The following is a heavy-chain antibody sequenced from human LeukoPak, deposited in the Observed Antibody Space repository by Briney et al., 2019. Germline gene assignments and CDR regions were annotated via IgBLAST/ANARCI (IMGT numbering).Heavy chain of an antibody. Sequence: ASVKVSCKTSGYTFLDYGISWPRQAPGQGLEWMGWVGPYNGKTQYSQKLQGGITLTTDTLTNTAFMELTSLSPDDTAIYYCTRDFSAKMATITDIWGQGTLVAVSS. CDR2: VGPYNGKT. D-gene: IGHD5-24*01. J-gene: IGHJ4*02. CDR3: TRDFSAKMATITDI. CDR1: GYTFLDYG. V-gene: IGHV1-18*01.